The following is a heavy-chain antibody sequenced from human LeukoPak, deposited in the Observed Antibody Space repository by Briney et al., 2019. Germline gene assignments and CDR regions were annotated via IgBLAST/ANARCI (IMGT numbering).Heavy chain of an antibody. D-gene: IGHD2-2*02. CDR2: IKQDGSEK. V-gene: IGHV3-7*01. Sequence: GGSLRLSCAASGFTFSSYWMSWVRQAPGKGLEWVANIKQDGSEKYYVDSVKGRFPISRDNAKNSLYLQMNSLRAEDTAVYYCAREVYCSSTSCYTGYFQHWGQGTLVTVSS. J-gene: IGHJ1*01. CDR1: GFTFSSYW. CDR3: AREVYCSSTSCYTGYFQH.